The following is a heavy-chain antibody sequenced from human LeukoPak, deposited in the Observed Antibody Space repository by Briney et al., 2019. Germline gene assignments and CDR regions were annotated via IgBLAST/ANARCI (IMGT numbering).Heavy chain of an antibody. CDR1: GFTFSSYS. CDR3: ARASKSYYYDSSGYYFRFARAPDY. D-gene: IGHD3-22*01. J-gene: IGHJ4*02. V-gene: IGHV3-48*01. Sequence: GGSLRLSCAASGFTFSSYSMNWVRQALGKGLEWVSYISSSSSTIYYADSVKGRFTISRDNAKNSLYLQMNSLRAEDTAVYYCARASKSYYYDSSGYYFRFARAPDYWGQGTLVTVSS. CDR2: ISSSSSTI.